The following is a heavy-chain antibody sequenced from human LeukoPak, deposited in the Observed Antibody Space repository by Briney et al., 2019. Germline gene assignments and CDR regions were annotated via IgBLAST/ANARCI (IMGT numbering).Heavy chain of an antibody. J-gene: IGHJ4*02. V-gene: IGHV3-23*01. D-gene: IGHD3-3*01. CDR1: GFTFSSYA. CDR3: AKDPYDFWSGYPRPIYFDY. CDR2: ISGSGGST. Sequence: GGSLRLSCAASGFTFSSYAMSWVRQAPGKGLEWVPAISGSGGSTYYADSVKGRFTISRDNSKNTLYLQMNSLRAEDTAVYYCAKDPYDFWSGYPRPIYFDYWGQGTLVTVSS.